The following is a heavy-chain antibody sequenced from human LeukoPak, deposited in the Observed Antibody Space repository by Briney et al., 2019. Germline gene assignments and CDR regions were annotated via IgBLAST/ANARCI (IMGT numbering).Heavy chain of an antibody. CDR1: GFTFSSYA. CDR2: IIDSGGT. CDR3: AKGASIHVIGPDF. V-gene: IGHV3-23*01. Sequence: GGSLRLSCAASGFTFSSYAMSWVRQAPGKGLEWVSRIIDSGGTNYADSVKGRFTISRDNSKNTLYLQMNSLRVEDTAVYYCAKGASIHVIGPDFWGPGTLVTVSS. D-gene: IGHD2-21*01. J-gene: IGHJ4*02.